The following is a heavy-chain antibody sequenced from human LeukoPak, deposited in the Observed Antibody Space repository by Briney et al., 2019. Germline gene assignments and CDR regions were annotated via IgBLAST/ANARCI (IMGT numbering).Heavy chain of an antibody. J-gene: IGHJ4*02. CDR2: IWYDGSNK. CDR1: GFTFSSYG. V-gene: IGHV3-33*01. CDR3: ARDYDILTGYFDH. Sequence: GGSLRLSCAASGFTFSSYGMHWVRQAPGKGLEWVAVIWYDGSNKYYADSVKGRFTISRDNSKNTLYLQMNSLRAEDTAVYYCARDYDILTGYFDHWGQGTLVTVSS. D-gene: IGHD3-9*01.